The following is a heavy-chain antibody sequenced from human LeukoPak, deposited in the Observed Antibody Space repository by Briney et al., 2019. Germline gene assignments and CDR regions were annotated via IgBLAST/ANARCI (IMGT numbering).Heavy chain of an antibody. J-gene: IGHJ4*02. Sequence: GESLMISCKGAGYTFTNYWIGWVRQMPGKGLEWMGVIYPGDSHTRYSPSFQGQGTISADKSISTAFLQWNSLKASDTGIYYCTRSPDIDILTGYSRYYFDYWGQGTLVTVSS. D-gene: IGHD3-9*01. CDR3: TRSPDIDILTGYSRYYFDY. V-gene: IGHV5-51*01. CDR2: IYPGDSHT. CDR1: GYTFTNYW.